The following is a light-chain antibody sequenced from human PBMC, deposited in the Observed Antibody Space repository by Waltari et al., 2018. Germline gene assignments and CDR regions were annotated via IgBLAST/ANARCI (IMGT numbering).Light chain of an antibody. CDR2: AAS. J-gene: IGKJ2*01. Sequence: DIQMTQSPSSLSASVGDRVTIPCRASQSISSYLNWYQQKPGKAPKLLIYAASSLQSGVPSRFSGSGSGTDFTRTISSLQPEDFATYYCQQSYSTLYTFGQGTKLEIK. CDR1: QSISSY. CDR3: QQSYSTLYT. V-gene: IGKV1-39*01.